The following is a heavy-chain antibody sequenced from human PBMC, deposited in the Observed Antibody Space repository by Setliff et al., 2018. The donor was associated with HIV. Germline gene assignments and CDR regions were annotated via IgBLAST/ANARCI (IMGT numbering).Heavy chain of an antibody. CDR3: ARGHSYDSYGYYLRGFDI. D-gene: IGHD3-22*01. Sequence: GASVKVSCKASGYTFSTYSIHWVRQAPGQRLEWMGWINPGSGNTQYSQKLQGRITITRDSSASTVYLELSSLRFEDTAVYYCARGHSYDSYGYYLRGFDIWGPGTMVTVSS. V-gene: IGHV1-3*01. CDR2: INPGSGNT. CDR1: GYTFSTYS. J-gene: IGHJ3*02.